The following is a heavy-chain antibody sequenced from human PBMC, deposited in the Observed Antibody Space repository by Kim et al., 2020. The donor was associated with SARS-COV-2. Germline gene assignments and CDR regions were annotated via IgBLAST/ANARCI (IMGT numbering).Heavy chain of an antibody. CDR2: ISGGGGST. V-gene: IGHV3-23*01. J-gene: IGHJ4*02. CDR3: AKEEKRGSPYGPDHY. Sequence: GGSLRLSCAASGLTFSSYAMSWVRQAPGKGLEWVSAISGGGGSTYYADSVKGRFTISRDNSKNTLYLQMNSLRAEDTAVYYCAKEEKRGSPYGPDHYWGQGTLVTVSS. D-gene: IGHD4-17*01. CDR1: GLTFSSYA.